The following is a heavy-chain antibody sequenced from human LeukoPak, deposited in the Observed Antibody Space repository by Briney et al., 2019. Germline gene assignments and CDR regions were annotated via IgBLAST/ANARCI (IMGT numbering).Heavy chain of an antibody. J-gene: IGHJ6*02. V-gene: IGHV3-48*02. Sequence: GGSLRLSCAASGFTFSTYSMNWVRQAPGKGLEWDSYISSGSGTTYYADSVKGRFTISRDTAKNSLYLQMNSLRDEDTAIYYCARDKSYGSYYYAMDVWGQGTTVTVSS. D-gene: IGHD5-18*01. CDR2: ISSGSGTT. CDR1: GFTFSTYS. CDR3: ARDKSYGSYYYAMDV.